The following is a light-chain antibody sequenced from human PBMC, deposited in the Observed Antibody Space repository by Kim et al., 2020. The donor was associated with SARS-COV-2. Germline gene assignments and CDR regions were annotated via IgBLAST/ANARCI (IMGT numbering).Light chain of an antibody. CDR2: DAS. CDR1: QSIGRN. CDR3: QQYDTWPPNT. V-gene: IGKV3-15*01. J-gene: IGKJ2*01. Sequence: SPGERATLSCRASQSIGRNLAWYQQKPGQAPRLLIYDASTRVPGLSARFSGSGSGTEFTLAINSLQSEDFAVYYCQQYDTWPPNTFGQGTKVDIK.